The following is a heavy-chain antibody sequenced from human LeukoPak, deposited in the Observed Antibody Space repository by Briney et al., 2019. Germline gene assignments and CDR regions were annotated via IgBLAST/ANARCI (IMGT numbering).Heavy chain of an antibody. J-gene: IGHJ3*01. V-gene: IGHV4-34*01. CDR2: INHSGST. CDR1: GGSFSGYY. D-gene: IGHD3-16*01. CDR3: ARRWVYDKRAFDA. Sequence: SETLSLTCAVYGGSFSGYYWSGIRQPPGKGLEWIGEINHSGSTNYNPSLKSRVTISVDTSKNQFSLNLSSVTAADTAVYYCARRWVYDKRAFDAWGQGTMVTVSS.